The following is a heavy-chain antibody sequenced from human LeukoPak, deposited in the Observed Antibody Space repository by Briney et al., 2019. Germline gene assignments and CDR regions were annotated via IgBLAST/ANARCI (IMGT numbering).Heavy chain of an antibody. V-gene: IGHV4-59*12. J-gene: IGHJ6*03. Sequence: SETLSLTCTVSGGSINSYYWSWFRQPPGKGLEWIGYIYYSGSTNSNPSLKSRVTISIDTSKNQFSLKLSSVTAADTAVYYCARPNGNYYYMDVWGKGTTVTVSS. CDR2: IYYSGST. D-gene: IGHD2-8*01. CDR3: ARPNGNYYYMDV. CDR1: GGSINSYY.